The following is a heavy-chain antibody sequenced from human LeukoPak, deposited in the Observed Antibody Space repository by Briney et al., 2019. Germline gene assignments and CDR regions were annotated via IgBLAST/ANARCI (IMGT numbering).Heavy chain of an antibody. CDR3: ARHPRVYGIISPSFDP. D-gene: IGHD3-16*01. V-gene: IGHV4-39*01. CDR1: GDSIRSSTFY. CDR2: MYYSGST. J-gene: IGHJ5*02. Sequence: SETLSLTYTVSGDSIRSSTFYWAWIRQPPGKGLQWIGSMYYSGSTYYNPSLKSRVAISVDTSNSQFSLKLASVTAADTAVYYCARHPRVYGIISPSFDPWGQGTLVTVS.